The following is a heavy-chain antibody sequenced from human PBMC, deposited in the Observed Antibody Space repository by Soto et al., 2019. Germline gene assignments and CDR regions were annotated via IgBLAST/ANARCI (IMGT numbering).Heavy chain of an antibody. CDR1: GFTFSSYS. V-gene: IGHV3-48*02. D-gene: IGHD4-17*01. CDR3: ARDQDYAFDY. J-gene: IGHJ4*02. Sequence: EVQLVESGGGLVQPGGSLRLSCAASGFTFSSYSMNWVRQAPGKGLEWISYISGSGTFTYYADSVKGRFTISRDSAKNSLYLKINGLRDEDTAVYYCARDQDYAFDYWGQGTLVTVSS. CDR2: ISGSGTFT.